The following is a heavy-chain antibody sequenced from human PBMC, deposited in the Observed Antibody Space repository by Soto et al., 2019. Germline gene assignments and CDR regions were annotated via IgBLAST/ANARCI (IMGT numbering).Heavy chain of an antibody. CDR1: GGTFSSYA. Sequence: QVQLVQSGAEVKKPGSSVKVSCKASGGTFSSYAISWVRQAPGQGLEWMGGIIPIFGTANYAEKFQGRDTIPADESTSTDNMELSSLRSEDTAVYYCARAVTDYYYYCGMDVWGQGTTVTVSS. J-gene: IGHJ6*02. CDR3: ARAVTDYYYYCGMDV. CDR2: IIPIFGTA. V-gene: IGHV1-69*01.